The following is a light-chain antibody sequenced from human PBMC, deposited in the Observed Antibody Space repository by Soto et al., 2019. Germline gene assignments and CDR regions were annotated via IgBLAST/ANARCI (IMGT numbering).Light chain of an antibody. CDR1: QSVSTY. V-gene: IGKV3-11*01. CDR3: QQRSTPLT. Sequence: EIVLTQSPATLSLSPGERATLSCRASQSVSTYLPWYQQKPGQAPRLLIYAPSTRATGIPARVSGSGSGTDFSLTISRLEREDLAVYYCQQRSTPLTFGGGTKVEIK. J-gene: IGKJ4*01. CDR2: APS.